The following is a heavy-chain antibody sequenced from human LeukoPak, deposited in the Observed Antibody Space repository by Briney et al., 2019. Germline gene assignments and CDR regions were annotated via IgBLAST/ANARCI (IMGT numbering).Heavy chain of an antibody. CDR2: IYTNGIT. CDR3: ARLVSDGDYQFDFDY. J-gene: IGHJ4*02. Sequence: PSETLSLTCTVSGGSISNYYWSWIRQPAGKGLEWIGRIYTNGITNYNPSLKSRVTMSLDTSKNQFSLKLSSVTAADTAVYYCARLVSDGDYQFDFDYWGQGTLVTVSS. CDR1: GGSISNYY. V-gene: IGHV4-4*07. D-gene: IGHD4-17*01.